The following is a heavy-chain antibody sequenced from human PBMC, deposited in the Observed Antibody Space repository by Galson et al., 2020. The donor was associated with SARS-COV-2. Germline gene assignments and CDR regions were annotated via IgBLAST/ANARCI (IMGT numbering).Heavy chain of an antibody. Sequence: SETLSLTYTVSGGSISSSSYYWGWIRQPPGKGLEWIGTFYYSGSTYYNPSLKSRVTISVDTSKNQFSLKLSSVTAADTAVYYCARHERITIFGVVISPGYFDLWGRGTLVTVSS. J-gene: IGHJ2*01. CDR1: GGSISSSSYY. V-gene: IGHV4-39*01. D-gene: IGHD3-3*01. CDR2: FYYSGST. CDR3: ARHERITIFGVVISPGYFDL.